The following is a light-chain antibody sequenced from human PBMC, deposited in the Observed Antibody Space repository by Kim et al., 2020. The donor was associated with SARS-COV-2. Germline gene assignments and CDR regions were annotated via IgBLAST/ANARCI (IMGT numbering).Light chain of an antibody. J-gene: IGKJ1*01. Sequence: VNPKGKVTITCRASQSIGSSLHWYQQKPDQSPKPLIKYASRSFSGVPSRFSGSGSGTDFTLTINSLEAEDAATYYCHQSSSLPWTFGQGTKVEIK. CDR3: HQSSSLPWT. V-gene: IGKV6-21*01. CDR1: QSIGSS. CDR2: YAS.